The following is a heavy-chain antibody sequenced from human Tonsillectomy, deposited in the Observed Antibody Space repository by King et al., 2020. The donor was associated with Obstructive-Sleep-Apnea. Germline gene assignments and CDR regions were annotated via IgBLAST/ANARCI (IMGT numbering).Heavy chain of an antibody. Sequence: HVQLQESGPGLVKPSKTLSLTCTVSGGSISSYYWSWIRQPPGGGLECVGYSYYSGSTNYNPSLKIQVTISVETSKNQFSLKLRSVTAADTAVYYCARHGSYSSDYYYFDYWGQGTLVTVSS. V-gene: IGHV4-59*08. J-gene: IGHJ4*02. CDR3: ARHGSYSSDYYYFDY. CDR1: GGSISSYY. CDR2: SYYSGST. D-gene: IGHD3-22*01.